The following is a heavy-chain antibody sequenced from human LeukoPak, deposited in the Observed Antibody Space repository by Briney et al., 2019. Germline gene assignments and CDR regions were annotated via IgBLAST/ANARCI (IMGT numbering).Heavy chain of an antibody. V-gene: IGHV3-49*04. CDR3: TRDPYYVWGSYRSDY. D-gene: IGHD3-16*02. Sequence: PGGSLRLSCTASGFTFGDYAMSWVRQAPGKGLEWVGFIRSKAYGGTIEYAASVKGRFTISRDDPKSIAYLQMNSLKTEDTAVYYCTRDPYYVWGSYRSDYWGQGTLVTVSS. CDR2: IRSKAYGGTI. CDR1: GFTFGDYA. J-gene: IGHJ4*02.